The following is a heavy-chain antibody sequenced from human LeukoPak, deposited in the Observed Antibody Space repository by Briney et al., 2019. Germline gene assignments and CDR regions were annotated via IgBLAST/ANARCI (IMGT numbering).Heavy chain of an antibody. Sequence: SQTLSLTCAISGDSVSSNSAAWNWIRQSPSRGLEWLGRTYYKSKWYNNYAVSVKSRISINPDTSKNQFSPQLNSVTPEDTAVYFCARARDYGDLSFDYWGQGTLVTVSS. CDR1: GDSVSSNSAA. CDR2: TYYKSKWYN. CDR3: ARARDYGDLSFDY. V-gene: IGHV6-1*01. J-gene: IGHJ4*02. D-gene: IGHD4-17*01.